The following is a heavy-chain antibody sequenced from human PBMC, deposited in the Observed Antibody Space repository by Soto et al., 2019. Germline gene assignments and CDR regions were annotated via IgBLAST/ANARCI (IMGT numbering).Heavy chain of an antibody. V-gene: IGHV1-46*01. CDR2: INPDGGGT. CDR1: GYVLISHY. Sequence: QVQLVQSGAEVKKPGASVTVSCKPSGYVLISHYIHWVRQAPGQGLELMGVINPDGGGTIAAQNFQGRLTMTPDTSTDTVYMELTSLRSEDTALYYCARDETYCGGDCHAFDIWGQGTMVTVSS. CDR3: ARDETYCGGDCHAFDI. J-gene: IGHJ3*02. D-gene: IGHD2-21*02.